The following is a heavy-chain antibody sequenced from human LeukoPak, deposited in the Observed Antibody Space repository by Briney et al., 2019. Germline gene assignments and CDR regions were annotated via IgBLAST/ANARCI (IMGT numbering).Heavy chain of an antibody. D-gene: IGHD6-13*01. Sequence: GGSLRLXCAASGFTFSSYEMNWVRQAPGKGLEWVSYISSSGSTIYYADSVKGRFTISRDNAKNSLYLQMNSLRAEDTAVYYCARISSSWSDDAFDIWGQGTMVTVSS. V-gene: IGHV3-48*03. J-gene: IGHJ3*02. CDR2: ISSSGSTI. CDR3: ARISSSWSDDAFDI. CDR1: GFTFSSYE.